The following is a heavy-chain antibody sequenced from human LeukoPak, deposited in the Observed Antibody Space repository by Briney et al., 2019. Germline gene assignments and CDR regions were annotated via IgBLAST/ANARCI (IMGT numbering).Heavy chain of an antibody. CDR2: ISAYNSAYNGNT. CDR3: AREYGSGSYTGIDY. CDR1: GYTFINYG. J-gene: IGHJ4*02. Sequence: ASVKVSCKASGYTFINYGITWVRQAPGQRLEWMGWISAYNSAYNGNTHYAQKPQGRVTMTTDTSTNTGYMELRSLRSDDTAVYYCAREYGSGSYTGIDYWGQGTLVTVSS. V-gene: IGHV1-18*01. D-gene: IGHD3-10*01.